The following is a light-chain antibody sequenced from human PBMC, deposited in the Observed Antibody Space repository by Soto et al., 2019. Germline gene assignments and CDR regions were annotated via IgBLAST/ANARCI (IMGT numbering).Light chain of an antibody. CDR3: TSYTDSNNLV. J-gene: IGLJ1*01. V-gene: IGLV1-44*01. Sequence: QSVLTQPPSASGTPGQRVTISCSGSSSNIGSNTVNWYQQLPGTAPKLLIYSNNQRPSGVPDRFSGSKSGNTGSLTVSGLQAVDEADYYCTSYTDSNNLVFGTGTKV. CDR2: SNN. CDR1: SSNIGSNT.